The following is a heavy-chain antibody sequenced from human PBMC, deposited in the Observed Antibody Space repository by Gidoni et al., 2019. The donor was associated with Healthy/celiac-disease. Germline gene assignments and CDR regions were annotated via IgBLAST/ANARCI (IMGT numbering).Heavy chain of an antibody. CDR1: GGSISSSSYY. V-gene: IGHV4-39*01. CDR2: IYYSGST. D-gene: IGHD6-6*01. J-gene: IGHJ5*02. Sequence: QLQLQESGPGLVKPSETLSLTCTVSGGSISSSSYYWGGIRQPPGKGLEWIGSIYYSGSTYYNPSLKSRVTISVDTSKNQFSLKLSSVTAADTAVYYCARQSPSIAARGWFDPWGQGTLVTVSS. CDR3: ARQSPSIAARGWFDP.